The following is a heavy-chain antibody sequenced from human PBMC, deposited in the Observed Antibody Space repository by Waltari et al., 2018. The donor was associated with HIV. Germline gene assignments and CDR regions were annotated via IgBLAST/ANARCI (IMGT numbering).Heavy chain of an antibody. CDR2: IYPADSDT. CDR3: ARRTRYGSYGMDV. J-gene: IGHJ6*02. V-gene: IGHV5-51*03. CDR1: GYSFTSYW. D-gene: IGHD3-10*01. Sequence: EVQLMQSGEEVKKPGESLKISCKGSGYSFTSYWIGWVRQMPGKGLEWMGVIYPADSDTRYSPSFQGQVTISADKSITTAYLQWSSLKAADTAMYYCARRTRYGSYGMDVWGQGTTVTVSS.